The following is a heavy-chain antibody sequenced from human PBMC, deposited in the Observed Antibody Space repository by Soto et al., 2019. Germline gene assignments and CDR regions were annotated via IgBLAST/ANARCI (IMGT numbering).Heavy chain of an antibody. V-gene: IGHV4-59*01. D-gene: IGHD3-16*01. Sequence: ASETLSLTCNVSGGSISNYYWTWVRQSPEKGLEWIGYMYYNGNINYNPSLKSRVTISIDTSKNQFSLTLKSVTAADTAVYYCASGGNWFDPWGQGVLVTVPS. CDR3: ASGGNWFDP. CDR2: MYYNGNI. J-gene: IGHJ5*02. CDR1: GGSISNYY.